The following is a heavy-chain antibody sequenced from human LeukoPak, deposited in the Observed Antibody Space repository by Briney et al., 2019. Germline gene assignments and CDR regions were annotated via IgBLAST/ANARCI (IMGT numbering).Heavy chain of an antibody. CDR2: IYTSGST. CDR1: GGSLSSYY. V-gene: IGHV4-4*07. Sequence: SETLSLTCTVSGGSLSSYYWSWIRQPAGKGLEWIGRIYTSGSTNYNPSPKSRVTMSVDTSKNQFSLKLSSVTAADTAVYYWARDAAADAFDIWGQGTMVTVSS. CDR3: ARDAAADAFDI. D-gene: IGHD6-13*01. J-gene: IGHJ3*02.